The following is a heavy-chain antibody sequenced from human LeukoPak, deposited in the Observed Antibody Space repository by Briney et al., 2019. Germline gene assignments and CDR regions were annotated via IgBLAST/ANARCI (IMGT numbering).Heavy chain of an antibody. CDR1: GFTFNTYG. Sequence: PGGSLRLSCAAPGFTFNTYGIPWFRQAPGKGRKWLPAIWFDGSVKHYSDAVKGRFTISRDNSLNTLYLQMNSLRVEDTAIYYCAKDTAVQFLEPAFWGQGTLVTVSS. V-gene: IGHV3-33*06. CDR3: AKDTAVQFLEPAF. CDR2: IWFDGSVK. D-gene: IGHD3-3*01. J-gene: IGHJ4*02.